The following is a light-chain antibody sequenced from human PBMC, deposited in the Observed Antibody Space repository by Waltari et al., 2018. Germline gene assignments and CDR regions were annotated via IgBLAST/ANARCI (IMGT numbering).Light chain of an antibody. V-gene: IGLV1-40*01. Sequence: QSVLTQPSSVSGAPGQRVTISCTGSTSNIGATPHVHWYQQIPGTVPRFLISGDSNRPSGVPDRFSASKSGTSASLAIADLHVEDEADYYCHSYDSSLSTWLFGGGTKLTVL. CDR3: HSYDSSLSTWL. CDR2: GDS. CDR1: TSNIGATPH. J-gene: IGLJ3*02.